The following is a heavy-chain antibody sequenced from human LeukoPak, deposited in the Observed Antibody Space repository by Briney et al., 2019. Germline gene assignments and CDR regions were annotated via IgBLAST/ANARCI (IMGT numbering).Heavy chain of an antibody. CDR1: GGSISSGAYF. D-gene: IGHD6-13*01. V-gene: IGHV4-39*01. Sequence: PSETLSLTCTVSGGSISSGAYFWTWIRQHPEKGLEWIGSIYYSGSTYYNPSLKSRVTISVDTSKNQFSLKLSSATAADTAVYYCARHVHSSSWYGDAFDIWGQGTMVTVSS. CDR2: IYYSGST. J-gene: IGHJ3*02. CDR3: ARHVHSSSWYGDAFDI.